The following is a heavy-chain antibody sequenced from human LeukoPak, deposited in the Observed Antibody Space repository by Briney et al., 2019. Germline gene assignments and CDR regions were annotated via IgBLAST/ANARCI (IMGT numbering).Heavy chain of an antibody. Sequence: GGSLRLSCAASGFTFSSYAMSWVRQAPGKGLEWVSAISGSGGSTYYADSVKGRFTISRDNSKNTLYLQMNSLRAEDTAVYYCAKATTFAGTRYYFDYRGQGTLVTVSS. D-gene: IGHD1-1*01. J-gene: IGHJ4*02. V-gene: IGHV3-23*01. CDR2: ISGSGGST. CDR1: GFTFSSYA. CDR3: AKATTFAGTRYYFDY.